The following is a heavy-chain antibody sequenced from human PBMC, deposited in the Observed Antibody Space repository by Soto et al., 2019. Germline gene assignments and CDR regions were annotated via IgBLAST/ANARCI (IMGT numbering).Heavy chain of an antibody. CDR1: GGSFSGYY. Sequence: QVQLQQWGAGLLKPSETLSLTCAVYGGSFSGYYWSWIRQPPGKGLEWIGEINHSGSTNYNPSLKSRVTISVDTSKNQFSLKLSSVTAADTAVYYCARISGYYRLVWFVPVGQGILVTVSS. J-gene: IGHJ5*02. D-gene: IGHD3-22*01. V-gene: IGHV4-34*01. CDR2: INHSGST. CDR3: ARISGYYRLVWFVP.